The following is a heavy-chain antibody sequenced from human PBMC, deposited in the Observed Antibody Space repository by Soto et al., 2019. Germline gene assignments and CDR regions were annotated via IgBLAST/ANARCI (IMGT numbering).Heavy chain of an antibody. CDR1: GGTFSSYA. CDR3: AGECRDGYGADAFDI. J-gene: IGHJ3*02. Sequence: QVQLVQSGAEVKKPGSSVKFSCKASGGTFSSYAISWVRQAPGQGLEWMGGIIPIFGTANYAQKFQGRVTITADESTSTAYMELRGLRSEDTAVYYCAGECRDGYGADAFDIGGQGTMVTVSS. CDR2: IIPIFGTA. D-gene: IGHD4-17*01. V-gene: IGHV1-69*01.